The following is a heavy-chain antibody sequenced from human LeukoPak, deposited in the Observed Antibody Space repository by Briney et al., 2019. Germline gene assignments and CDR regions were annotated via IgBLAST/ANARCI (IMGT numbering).Heavy chain of an antibody. CDR2: INHSGST. D-gene: IGHD3-10*01. V-gene: IGHV4-34*01. Sequence: SETLSLTCAVYGGSFSDYYWSWIRQPPGKGLEWIGEINHSGSTNYNPSLKSRVTISVDTSKNQFSLKLSSVTAADTAVYYCARDKITMVRGVITYNWFDPWGQGTLVTVSS. CDR3: ARDKITMVRGVITYNWFDP. CDR1: GGSFSDYY. J-gene: IGHJ5*02.